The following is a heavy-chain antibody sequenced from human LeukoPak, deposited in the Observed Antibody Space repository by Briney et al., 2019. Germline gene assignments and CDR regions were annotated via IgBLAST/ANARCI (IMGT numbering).Heavy chain of an antibody. CDR3: AKNYGSGTYYNYFDS. J-gene: IGHJ4*02. Sequence: PGGSLTLSCAASGCTVSSNYMSWVRQAPGKGLEWVLIIYSAGSTYYADSVKGRFSISRDNYANTLYLQINSLRAEDTPVCYCAKNYGSGTYYNYFDSWGQGTHVSVSP. CDR1: GCTVSSNY. CDR2: IYSAGST. D-gene: IGHD3-10*01. V-gene: IGHV3-53*01.